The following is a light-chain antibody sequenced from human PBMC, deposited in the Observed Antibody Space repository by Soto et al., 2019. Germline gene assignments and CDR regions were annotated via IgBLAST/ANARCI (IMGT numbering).Light chain of an antibody. CDR3: QHDNSYSEA. CDR1: QTISSW. CDR2: KAS. Sequence: DIEMTQSPSSLSASVGDRVTITCGASQTISSWLAWYQQKPGKAPKLLIYKASTLKSGVPSRFSGSGSGTEFTLTISSLQPDDFATYYCQHDNSYSEAFGQGTKVDIK. V-gene: IGKV1-5*03. J-gene: IGKJ1*01.